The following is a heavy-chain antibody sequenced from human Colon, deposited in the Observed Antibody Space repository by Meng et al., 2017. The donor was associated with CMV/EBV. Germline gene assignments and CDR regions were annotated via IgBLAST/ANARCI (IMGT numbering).Heavy chain of an antibody. CDR1: GFALSSYA. CDR3: ARAPVIYCSGGSCYAYYYYGMDV. Sequence: GGSLRLSCAASGFALSSYAMNWVRQAPGKGLEWVSVITDSGSKIYYADSVEGRFTISRDNAKNTLYLQMNSLRAEDTAVYYCARAPVIYCSGGSCYAYYYYGMDVWGQGTTVTVSS. D-gene: IGHD2-15*01. CDR2: ITDSGSKI. V-gene: IGHV3-21*01. J-gene: IGHJ6*02.